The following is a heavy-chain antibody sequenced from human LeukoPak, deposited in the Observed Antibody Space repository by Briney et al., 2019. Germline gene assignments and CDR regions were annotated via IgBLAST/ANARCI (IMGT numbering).Heavy chain of an antibody. Sequence: GGSLRLPCAASGFTFDDYAMHWVRQAPGKGLEWVSGLSWNGATVGYADSVKGRFTISRDNTKNSLYLQMNSLRAEDTAVYYCTRGLQGIDYWGQGTLVTVSS. CDR3: TRGLQGIDY. J-gene: IGHJ4*02. CDR2: LSWNGATV. V-gene: IGHV3-9*01. CDR1: GFTFDDYA. D-gene: IGHD4-11*01.